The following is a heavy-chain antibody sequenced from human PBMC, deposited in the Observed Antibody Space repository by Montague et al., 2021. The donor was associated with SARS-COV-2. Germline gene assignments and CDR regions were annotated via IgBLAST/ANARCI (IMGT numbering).Heavy chain of an antibody. V-gene: IGHV4-39*01. Sequence: SETLSLTCTVSGGSITVSRYDRGWIRQPPGKGLEWIGSVHYTGTTSYNASLKSRLTISVDTSENQFSLKMTSVAASDTAVYYCARHRANAGSLDIWGQGTMVTVSP. CDR2: VHYTGTT. CDR1: GGSITVSRYD. CDR3: ARHRANAGSLDI. D-gene: IGHD1-1*01. J-gene: IGHJ3*02.